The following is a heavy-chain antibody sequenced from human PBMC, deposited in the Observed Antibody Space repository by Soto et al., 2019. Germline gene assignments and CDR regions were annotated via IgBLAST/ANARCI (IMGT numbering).Heavy chain of an antibody. J-gene: IGHJ3*02. CDR1: GGTFSSHA. CDR2: IIPIFGTA. CDR3: ASSTFITFGGVIVADAFDI. V-gene: IGHV1-69*13. Sequence: ASVKVSCKASGGTFSSHAISWVRQAPGQGLEWMGGIIPIFGTANYAQKFQGRVTITADESTSTAYMELSSLRSEDTAVYYCASSTFITFGGVIVADAFDIWGQGTMVTVSS. D-gene: IGHD3-16*02.